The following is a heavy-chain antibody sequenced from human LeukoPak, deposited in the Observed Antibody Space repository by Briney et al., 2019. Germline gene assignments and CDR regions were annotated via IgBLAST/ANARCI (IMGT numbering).Heavy chain of an antibody. V-gene: IGHV1-69*13. CDR1: GGTFSSYA. CDR3: ARVSSYYYDSSCYYGT. D-gene: IGHD3-22*01. Sequence: SVKVSCKASGGTFSSYAISGVRQAPGQGLEWMGGIIPIFGTANYAQKFQGRVTITADESTSTAYMELSSLRSEDTAVYYCARVSSYYYDSSCYYGTWGQGTLVTVSS. CDR2: IIPIFGTA. J-gene: IGHJ4*02.